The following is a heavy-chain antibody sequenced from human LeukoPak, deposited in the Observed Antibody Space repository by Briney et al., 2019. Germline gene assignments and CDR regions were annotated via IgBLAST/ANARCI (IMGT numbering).Heavy chain of an antibody. V-gene: IGHV3-23*01. D-gene: IGHD3-10*01. CDR3: AKDLRFGDSPGNRFDY. CDR1: GFTFTGYA. Sequence: PGGSLRLSCAASGFTFTGYAMTWVRQATRKGLEWVSAISGSGGGTYYAHSVKGRFTISRDNSKNTLYLQMNSLRAEDTAVYYCAKDLRFGDSPGNRFDYWGQGTLVTVSS. J-gene: IGHJ4*02. CDR2: ISGSGGGT.